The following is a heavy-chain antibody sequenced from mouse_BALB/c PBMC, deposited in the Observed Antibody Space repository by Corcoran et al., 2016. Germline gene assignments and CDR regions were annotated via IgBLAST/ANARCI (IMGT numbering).Heavy chain of an antibody. V-gene: IGHV3-6*02. Sequence: DVQLRESGPGLVKPSQSLSLTCSVTGYSITSGYYWNWIRQFPGNKLEWMGYISYDGSNNYNPSLKNRISITRDTSKNQFFLKLNSVTTEDTATYYCARVDGNYWYFDVWGAGTTVTVSS. CDR3: ARVDGNYWYFDV. CDR2: ISYDGSN. D-gene: IGHD2-1*01. J-gene: IGHJ1*01. CDR1: GYSITSGYY.